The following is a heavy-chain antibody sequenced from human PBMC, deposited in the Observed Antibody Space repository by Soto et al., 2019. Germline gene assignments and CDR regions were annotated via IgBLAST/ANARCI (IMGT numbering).Heavy chain of an antibody. CDR1: GYTFTIYD. Sequence: ASVKVSCTASGYTFTIYDINWVRQATGQGLEWMGWMNPNSGNTGYAQKFQGRVTMTRNTSISTAYMELSSLRSEDTAVYYCAGRALYCSGGSCYRYDDYWGQGTLVTVSS. CDR2: MNPNSGNT. V-gene: IGHV1-8*01. CDR3: AGRALYCSGGSCYRYDDY. J-gene: IGHJ4*02. D-gene: IGHD2-15*01.